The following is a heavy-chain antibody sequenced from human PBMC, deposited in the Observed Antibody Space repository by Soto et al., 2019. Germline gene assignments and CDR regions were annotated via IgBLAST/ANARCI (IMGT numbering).Heavy chain of an antibody. J-gene: IGHJ4*02. CDR2: IYHSGST. CDR3: AREGYAHFGDDGPFDLFYFDN. CDR1: GGSIISGGYF. D-gene: IGHD2-21*01. Sequence: SETLSLTCTVSGGSIISGGYFWNWLRQHPGKGLEWIGFIYHSGSTFYSPSLQSRVSISVDTSKNQFSLKLSSVTPADTAVYYCAREGYAHFGDDGPFDLFYFDNWGPGTLVTVSS. V-gene: IGHV4-31*03.